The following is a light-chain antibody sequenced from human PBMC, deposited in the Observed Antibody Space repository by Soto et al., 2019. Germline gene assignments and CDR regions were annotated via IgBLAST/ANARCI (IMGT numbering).Light chain of an antibody. V-gene: IGKV1-9*01. CDR3: QQRTNFRFT. J-gene: IGKJ2*01. Sequence: QLTQSPSSLSASVGDRVTITCRASQGINKFLAWYQQRPGKAPQLLVYGASTLQSGVTSRFSGSGSGTDFTLTISSLQPEDFATYYCQQRTNFRFTFGQGTKLAIK. CDR2: GAS. CDR1: QGINKF.